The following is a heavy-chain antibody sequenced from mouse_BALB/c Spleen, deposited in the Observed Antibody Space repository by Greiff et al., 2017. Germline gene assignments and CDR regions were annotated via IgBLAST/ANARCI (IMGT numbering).Heavy chain of an antibody. D-gene: IGHD2-1*01. J-gene: IGHJ3*01. CDR1: EYDFPSHD. CDR2: INSDGGST. V-gene: IGHV5-2*01. CDR3: ASHGNYPMAY. Sequence: DVKLVESGGGLVQPGESLKFSCESNEYDFPSHDMSWVRKTPEKRLELVAAINSDGGSTYYPDTMQRRFIITRDNTKKTLYLQRSRLRTEDTALYYCASHGNYPMAYWGQGTLVTVSA.